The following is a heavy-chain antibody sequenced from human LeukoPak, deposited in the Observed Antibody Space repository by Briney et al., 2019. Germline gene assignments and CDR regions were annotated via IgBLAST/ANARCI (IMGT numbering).Heavy chain of an antibody. J-gene: IGHJ4*02. D-gene: IGHD3-16*02. CDR1: GYTFDNYD. CDR3: AKGSRLREGGSYRF. V-gene: IGHV1-69*06. Sequence: SVKVSCKTSGYTFDNYDINWVRQATGQGLEWMGRIIPIFGSANYAQKFQGRVTITADKSTRTAYMELSSLRSEDTALYYCAKGSRLREGGSYRFWGQGTLVTVSS. CDR2: IIPIFGSA.